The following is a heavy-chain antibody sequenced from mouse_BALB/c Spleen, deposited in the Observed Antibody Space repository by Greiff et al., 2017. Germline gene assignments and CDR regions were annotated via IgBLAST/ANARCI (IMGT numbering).Heavy chain of an antibody. D-gene: IGHD2-10*01. J-gene: IGHJ3*01. CDR3: ARRGAYYGKGFAY. Sequence: EVHLVESGGGLVKPGGSLKLSCAASGFAFSSYDMSWVRQTPEKRLEWVAYISSGGGSTYYPDTVKGRFTISSDNAKNTLYLQMSSLKSEDTAMYYCARRGAYYGKGFAYWGQGTLVTVSA. CDR1: GFAFSSYD. V-gene: IGHV5-12-1*01. CDR2: ISSGGGST.